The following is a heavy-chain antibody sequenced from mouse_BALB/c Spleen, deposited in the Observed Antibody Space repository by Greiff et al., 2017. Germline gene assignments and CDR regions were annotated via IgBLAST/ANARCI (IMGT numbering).Heavy chain of an antibody. CDR1: GFTFSSFG. CDR2: ISSGSSTI. V-gene: IGHV5-17*02. Sequence: EVNVVESGGGLVQPGGSRKLSCAASGFTFSSFGMHWVRQAPEKGLEWVAYISSGSSTIYYADTVKGRFTISRDKPKNTRFLQMTSLRSEDTAMYYYAGGNFRMDYWGQGTSVTVSS. J-gene: IGHJ4*01. D-gene: IGHD2-1*01. CDR3: AGGNFRMDY.